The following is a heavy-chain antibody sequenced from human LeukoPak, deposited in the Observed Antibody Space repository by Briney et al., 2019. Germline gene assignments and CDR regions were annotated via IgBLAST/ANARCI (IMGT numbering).Heavy chain of an antibody. CDR1: GFTLSSYS. CDR3: ARESARGIYGLDV. J-gene: IGHJ6*02. V-gene: IGHV3-21*01. Sequence: GGSLGLSCAASGFTLSSYSMNWVRQAPGKGLEWVSCINFSSSYIYYADSVKGRFTVSRDNAKNSLYLQMNSLGAEDTAVYYCARESARGIYGLDVWGQGTTVTVSS. CDR2: INFSSSYI. D-gene: IGHD3-16*01.